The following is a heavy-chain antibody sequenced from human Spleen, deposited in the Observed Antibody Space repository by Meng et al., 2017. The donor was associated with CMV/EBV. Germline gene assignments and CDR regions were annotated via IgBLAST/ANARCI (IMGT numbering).Heavy chain of an antibody. Sequence: ASVKVSCKASGYTFTSYDINWVRQATGQGLEWMGWMNPNSGNTGYAQKFQGRVTMTRNTSISTAYMELSSLRSEDTAVYYCARERKYYDILTGPGSALDIWGQGTMVTVSS. CDR2: MNPNSGNT. J-gene: IGHJ3*02. CDR1: GYTFTSYD. V-gene: IGHV1-8*01. CDR3: ARERKYYDILTGPGSALDI. D-gene: IGHD3-9*01.